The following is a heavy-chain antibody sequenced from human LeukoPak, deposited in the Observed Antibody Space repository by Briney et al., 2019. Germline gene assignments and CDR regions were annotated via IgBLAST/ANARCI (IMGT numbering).Heavy chain of an antibody. D-gene: IGHD3-3*01. V-gene: IGHV5-51*01. J-gene: IGHJ3*02. CDR3: ARSITIFGVVDAFDI. CDR1: GYSFTSYW. Sequence: GEYLNISCKGSGYSFTSYWIGWVRQMTGKGLEWMGIIDPGDSDTRYRQSFQGQVSISVDKSISTDYLQWSSLKASDTAMYYCARSITIFGVVDAFDIWGQGTMVTVSS. CDR2: IDPGDSDT.